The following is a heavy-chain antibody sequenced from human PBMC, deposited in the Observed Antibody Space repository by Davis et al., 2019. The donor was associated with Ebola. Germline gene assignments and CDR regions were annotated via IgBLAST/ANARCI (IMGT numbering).Heavy chain of an antibody. CDR3: TQSGAYYGMDV. J-gene: IGHJ6*02. Sequence: GGSLRLSCAASGFTFSGSAMHWVRQASGKGLEWVGRIRSKANSYATAYAASVKGRFTISRADSKNTAYLQMNSLKTEDTAVYYCTQSGAYYGMDVWGQGTTVTVSS. CDR1: GFTFSGSA. V-gene: IGHV3-73*01. CDR2: IRSKANSYAT. D-gene: IGHD1-26*01.